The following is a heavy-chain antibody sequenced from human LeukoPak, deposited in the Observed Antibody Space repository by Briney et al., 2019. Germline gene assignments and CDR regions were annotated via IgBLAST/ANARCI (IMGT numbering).Heavy chain of an antibody. Sequence: SETLSLTCAVSGGSISSSNWWSWVRQPPGKGLEWIGEIYHSGSTNYNPSLKSRVTISVDKSKNQFSLKLSSVTAADTAVYYCAREGGSPGFWFDYWGQGTLVTVSS. V-gene: IGHV4-4*02. J-gene: IGHJ4*02. CDR3: AREGGSPGFWFDY. D-gene: IGHD3-3*01. CDR1: GGSISSSNW. CDR2: IYHSGST.